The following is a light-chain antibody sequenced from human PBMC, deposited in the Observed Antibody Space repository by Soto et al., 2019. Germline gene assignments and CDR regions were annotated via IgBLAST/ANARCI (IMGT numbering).Light chain of an antibody. Sequence: IQLTQSPSSLSASVGDRVTITCRASQGIGFYLAWYQQQPGSAPQLLIYAASTLQSGVPSRFSGSGSGTNFALTISGQQPEDFATYYCQHVNSYPPFTFGPGTTVDLK. V-gene: IGKV1-9*01. CDR1: QGIGFY. CDR3: QHVNSYPPFT. J-gene: IGKJ3*01. CDR2: AAS.